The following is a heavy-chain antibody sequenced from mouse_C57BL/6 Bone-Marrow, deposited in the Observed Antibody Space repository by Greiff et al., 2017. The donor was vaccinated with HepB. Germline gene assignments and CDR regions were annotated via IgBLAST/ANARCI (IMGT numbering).Heavy chain of an antibody. J-gene: IGHJ2*01. CDR2: IRNKAHGYTT. D-gene: IGHD2-1*01. CDR1: GFTFTDYY. Sequence: EVQVVESGGGLVQPGGSLNLSCAASGFTFTDYYMSWVRQPPGKALEWLGFIRNKAHGYTTEYSASVKGRFTIYRDNSQSILYLKMIALRAKDSSAYYCARYWICEGNYDYFDYWGQGTTLTVSS. CDR3: ARYWICEGNYDYFDY. V-gene: IGHV7-3*01.